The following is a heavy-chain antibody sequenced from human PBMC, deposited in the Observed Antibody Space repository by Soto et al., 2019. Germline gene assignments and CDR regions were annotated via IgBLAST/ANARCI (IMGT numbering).Heavy chain of an antibody. Sequence: QAQLVQSGAELKKPGASVKVSCQASGYPFTGHYMHWVRQAPGQGLEWMGWINPNSGDTDYAQKFRDRVTMPRDTSITTGYMELSRLRSDDTAVYYCAVSNCGGDCYSLFWVFDFWGQGTLVTVSS. V-gene: IGHV1-2*02. CDR3: AVSNCGGDCYSLFWVFDF. CDR2: INPNSGDT. D-gene: IGHD2-21*02. CDR1: GYPFTGHY. J-gene: IGHJ4*02.